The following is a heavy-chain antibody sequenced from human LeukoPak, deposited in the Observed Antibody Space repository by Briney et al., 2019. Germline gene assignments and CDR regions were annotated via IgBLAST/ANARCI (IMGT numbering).Heavy chain of an antibody. CDR1: GFTFSSYA. J-gene: IGHJ4*02. V-gene: IGHV3-23*01. Sequence: GGSLRLSCAASGFTFSSYAMSWVRQAPGKGLEWVSAISGRGGTTHYADSVKDRFTISRDNAKNSLYLQMNSLRAEDTAVYYCSSTLDYWGQGTLVTVSS. D-gene: IGHD2-15*01. CDR3: SSTLDY. CDR2: ISGRGGTT.